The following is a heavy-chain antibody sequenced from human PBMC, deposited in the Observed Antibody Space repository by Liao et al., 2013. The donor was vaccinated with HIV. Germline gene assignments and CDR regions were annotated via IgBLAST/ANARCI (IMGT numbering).Heavy chain of an antibody. CDR1: GGSISSNY. Sequence: QVQLQESGPGLVKPSETLSLTCTVSGGSISSNYWSWIRQPPGKGLEWIGYIYYSGSTNYNPSLKSRVTISVDTSKNQFSLKLSSVTAADTAVYYCAGRRDYFDYWGQGTLVTVS. CDR2: IYYSGST. V-gene: IGHV4-59*01. CDR3: AGRRDYFDY. J-gene: IGHJ4*02.